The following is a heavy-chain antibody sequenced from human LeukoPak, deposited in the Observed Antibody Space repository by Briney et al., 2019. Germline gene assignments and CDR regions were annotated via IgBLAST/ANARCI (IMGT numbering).Heavy chain of an antibody. CDR1: RGSISSYY. CDR3: ARLNGDYTWYYYYYGMDV. V-gene: IGHV4-59*08. D-gene: IGHD4-17*01. CDR2: IYYSGST. Sequence: SETLSLTCTVSRGSISSYYWSWIRQPPGKGLEWIGYIYYSGSTNYNPSLKSRVTISVDTSKNQFSLKLSSVTAADTAVYYCARLNGDYTWYYYYYGMDVWGQGTTVTVSS. J-gene: IGHJ6*02.